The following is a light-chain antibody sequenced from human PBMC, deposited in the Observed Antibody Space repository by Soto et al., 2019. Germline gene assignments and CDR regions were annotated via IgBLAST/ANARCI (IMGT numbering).Light chain of an antibody. CDR1: QTVINTY. V-gene: IGKV3-20*01. CDR2: GAS. Sequence: EIVLTQSPGTLSLYPGERATLSCRASQTVINTYLAWYQQKPGQAPRLLIYGASSRATGVPDRFSGSGSGTDFTLTISRLEPEDFAVYFCQQYGSSPLTFGGGTKVEIK. CDR3: QQYGSSPLT. J-gene: IGKJ4*01.